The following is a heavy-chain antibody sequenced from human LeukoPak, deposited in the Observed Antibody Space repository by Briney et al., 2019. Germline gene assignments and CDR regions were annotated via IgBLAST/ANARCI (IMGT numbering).Heavy chain of an antibody. CDR2: ISGSGGNT. J-gene: IGHJ4*02. V-gene: IGHV3-23*01. Sequence: GGSLRLSCAASGFTFSSYGMSWVRRAPGKGPEWVSGISGSGGNTYYADSVKGRFTISRDNSQNALYLQMNTLRAEDTAVYYCAKVVSGYHFDYWGQGTLVTVSS. CDR3: AKVVSGYHFDY. D-gene: IGHD5-12*01. CDR1: GFTFSSYG.